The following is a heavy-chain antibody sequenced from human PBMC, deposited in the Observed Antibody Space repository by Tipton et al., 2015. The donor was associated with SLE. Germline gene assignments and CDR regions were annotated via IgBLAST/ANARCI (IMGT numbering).Heavy chain of an antibody. J-gene: IGHJ6*03. CDR3: ARSRYSSSSYYYYYMDV. Sequence: TLSLTCTVSGDSISSGLYYWSWIRQPAGKGLEWIGRIYTSGSTNYHTSLRSRVTVSSDTSKNQFSLKLSSVTAADTAVYYCARSRYSSSSYYYYYMDVWGKGTTVTVSS. CDR2: IYTSGST. V-gene: IGHV4-61*02. CDR1: GDSISSGLYY. D-gene: IGHD6-6*01.